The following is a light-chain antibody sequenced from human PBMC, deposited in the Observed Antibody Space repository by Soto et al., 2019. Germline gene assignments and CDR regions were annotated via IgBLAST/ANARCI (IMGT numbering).Light chain of an antibody. J-gene: IGKJ1*01. CDR3: QQYGSSWT. V-gene: IGKV3-20*01. Sequence: EIVLTQSPGTLSSSPGERATLSCRASPSVSSSYLAWYQQKPGQAPRLLIYGASSRATGIPDRFSGSVSGTDFTITISRLVPEDFAVYYCQQYGSSWTFGQGTKVEIK. CDR1: PSVSSSY. CDR2: GAS.